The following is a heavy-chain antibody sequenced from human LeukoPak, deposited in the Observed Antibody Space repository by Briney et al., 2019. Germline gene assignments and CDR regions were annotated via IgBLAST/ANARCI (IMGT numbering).Heavy chain of an antibody. D-gene: IGHD3-3*01. J-gene: IGHJ4*02. CDR1: GGSISSTNYY. Sequence: SETLSLTCTVSGGSISSTNYYWGWIRQPPGKGLEWIGSIYYSGSTFYNPSLQSRVTISVDTSKNQFSLRLSSVSAADTAVYYCARLDYDFWSGNHDYWGQGTLVTVSS. CDR2: IYYSGST. CDR3: ARLDYDFWSGNHDY. V-gene: IGHV4-39*01.